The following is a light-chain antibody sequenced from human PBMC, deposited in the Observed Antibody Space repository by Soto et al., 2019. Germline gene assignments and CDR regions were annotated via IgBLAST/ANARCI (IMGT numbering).Light chain of an antibody. CDR3: HQRSNWPLT. J-gene: IGKJ4*01. CDR1: QSVSSY. Sequence: EIVLTQSPATLSFSPGERATLSCRASQSVSSYLAWYQQKPGQAPRLLIYDASNRATGIPARSSGSGSGTDFSLTISSLEPEDFAVYYCHQRSNWPLTFGGGTKVDIK. V-gene: IGKV3-11*01. CDR2: DAS.